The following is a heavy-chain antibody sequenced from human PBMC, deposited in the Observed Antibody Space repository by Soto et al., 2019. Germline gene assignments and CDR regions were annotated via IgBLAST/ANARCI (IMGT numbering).Heavy chain of an antibody. CDR1: GFTFRNFA. V-gene: IGHV3-64D*06. D-gene: IGHD2-2*01. Sequence: PGGSLRLSCSASGFTFRNFAMPWVRQAPGKGLEYVSGITSNGDNTYHADSVQGRFTNSIDNSKSTLYLQMTSLRVEYTSVYYCVKGNHLLRYYFEYWGRGALVTVSS. J-gene: IGHJ4*02. CDR2: ITSNGDNT. CDR3: VKGNHLLRYYFEY.